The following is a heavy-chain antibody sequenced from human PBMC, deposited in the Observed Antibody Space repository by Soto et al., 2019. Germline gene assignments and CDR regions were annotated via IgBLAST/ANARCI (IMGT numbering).Heavy chain of an antibody. D-gene: IGHD3-9*01. J-gene: IGHJ4*02. CDR2: ISYDGSNK. Sequence: QVQLVESGGGVVQPGRSLRLSCAASGFTFSSYGMHWVRQAPGKGLEWVAVISYDGSNKYYADSVKGRFPISSDNSKNTLYLQMNSLRAEDTAVYYCAKDVLRYFDWLYYFDYWGQGTLVTVSS. V-gene: IGHV3-30*18. CDR1: GFTFSSYG. CDR3: AKDVLRYFDWLYYFDY.